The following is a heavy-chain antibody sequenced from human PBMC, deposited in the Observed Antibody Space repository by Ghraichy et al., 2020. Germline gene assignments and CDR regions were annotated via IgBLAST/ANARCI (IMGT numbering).Heavy chain of an antibody. Sequence: GGSLRLSCAASGFTFSSYSMNWVRLAPGKGLEWVSYISSSSSTIYYADSVKGRFTISRDNAKNSLYLQMNSLRDEDTAVYYCAREGGMWFGGKNWFDPWGQGTLVTVSS. CDR3: AREGGMWFGGKNWFDP. V-gene: IGHV3-48*02. J-gene: IGHJ5*02. D-gene: IGHD3-10*01. CDR1: GFTFSSYS. CDR2: ISSSSSTI.